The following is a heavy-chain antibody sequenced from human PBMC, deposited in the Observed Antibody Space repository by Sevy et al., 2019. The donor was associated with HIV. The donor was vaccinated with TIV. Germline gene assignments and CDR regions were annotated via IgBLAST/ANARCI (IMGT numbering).Heavy chain of an antibody. Sequence: SETLSLTCTVSDVSISSGTNYWGWIRQPPAKGLEWIGSIYYGGSTYYNPSLKSRVTVSADTSTNQFSLKLTSVTVADTAVYYCARQRGGWYEYDASDVWGQGTMVTVSS. J-gene: IGHJ3*01. V-gene: IGHV4-39*01. CDR3: ARQRGGWYEYDASDV. CDR1: DVSISSGTNY. CDR2: IYYGGST. D-gene: IGHD6-19*01.